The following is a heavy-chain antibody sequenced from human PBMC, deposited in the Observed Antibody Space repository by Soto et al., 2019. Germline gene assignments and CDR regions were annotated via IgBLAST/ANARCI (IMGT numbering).Heavy chain of an antibody. D-gene: IGHD3-22*01. V-gene: IGHV4-34*01. CDR3: AREGTTKKNSSGEYGFVDGMDV. CDR1: GGSFSGYY. J-gene: IGHJ6*02. Sequence: SETLSLTCAVYGGSFSGYYWSWIRQPPGKGLEWIGEINHSGSTNYNPSLKSRVTISVDTSKNQFSLKLSYVTAEDTAVYYCAREGTTKKNSSGEYGFVDGMDVWGQGTTVT. CDR2: INHSGST.